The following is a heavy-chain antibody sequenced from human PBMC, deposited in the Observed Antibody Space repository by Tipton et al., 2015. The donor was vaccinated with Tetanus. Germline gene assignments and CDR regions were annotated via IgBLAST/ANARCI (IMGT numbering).Heavy chain of an antibody. D-gene: IGHD1-1*01. J-gene: IGHJ6*02. CDR1: GGSISSSSYY. CDR3: VREGGGTQVPGGNGYYAMDV. Sequence: LRLSCTVSGGSISSSSYYWGWIRQPPGKGLEWIGSIYYSGSTYYNPSLKSRVTISVDTSKNQFSLKLSSVTAADTAVYYCVREGGGTQVPGGNGYYAMDVWGQGTTVTVSS. CDR2: IYYSGST. V-gene: IGHV4-39*07.